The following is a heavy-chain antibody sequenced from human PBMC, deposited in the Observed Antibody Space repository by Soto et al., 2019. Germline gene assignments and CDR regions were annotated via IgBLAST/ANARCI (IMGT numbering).Heavy chain of an antibody. D-gene: IGHD3-3*01. CDR1: GFTFSSYA. CDR2: ISYDGSNK. V-gene: IGHV3-30-3*01. Sequence: XGSLGLSCAASGFTFSSYAMHWVRQAPGKGLEWVAVISYDGSNKYYADSVKGRFTISRDNSKNTLYLQMNSLRAEDTAVYYCARALGVTIFGVVIIRYYGMDVWGQGTTVTVSS. CDR3: ARALGVTIFGVVIIRYYGMDV. J-gene: IGHJ6*02.